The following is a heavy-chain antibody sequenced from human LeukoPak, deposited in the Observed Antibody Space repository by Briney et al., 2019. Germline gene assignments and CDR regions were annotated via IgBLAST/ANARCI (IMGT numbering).Heavy chain of an antibody. V-gene: IGHV3-21*01. CDR2: VSTTGSDT. Sequence: GGSLRLSCAASGFTFSGYAMNWVRQAPGKGLEWVSSVSTTGSDTYYADSVKGRFTISRDSSKNSVYLQMNSLRPEDTAIYYCARGRDGYPYNFWGQGTLVTVSS. CDR3: ARGRDGYPYNF. J-gene: IGHJ4*02. D-gene: IGHD5-24*01. CDR1: GFTFSGYA.